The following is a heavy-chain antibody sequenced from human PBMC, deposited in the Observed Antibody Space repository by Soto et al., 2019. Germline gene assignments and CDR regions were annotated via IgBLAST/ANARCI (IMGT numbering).Heavy chain of an antibody. CDR2: ITAISSTI. V-gene: IGHV3-48*02. CDR1: GIIFTGFG. D-gene: IGHD3-10*01. Sequence: GGSLRLSCAASGIIFTGFGMHWVRQAPGKGLEWLSYITAISSTIHYADSVKGRFTISRDNAKNLLYLQMNSLRDEDTALYFCARGSGSYYQVDYWGQGTLVTVSS. J-gene: IGHJ4*02. CDR3: ARGSGSYYQVDY.